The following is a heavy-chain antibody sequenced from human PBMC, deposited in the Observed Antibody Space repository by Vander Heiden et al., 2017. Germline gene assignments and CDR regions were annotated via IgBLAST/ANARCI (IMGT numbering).Heavy chain of an antibody. CDR2: IYYSGST. CDR1: GGSVSSGSYY. J-gene: IGHJ4*02. Sequence: QVQLQESGPGLVKPSATLSLTCTVSGGSVSSGSYYWSWIRQPPGKGLEWIGYIYYSGSTNYNPSLKSRVTISVDTSKNQFSLKLSSVTAADTAVYYCAREGGGYTDPFDYWGQGTLVTVSS. V-gene: IGHV4-61*01. CDR3: AREGGGYTDPFDY. D-gene: IGHD3-16*01.